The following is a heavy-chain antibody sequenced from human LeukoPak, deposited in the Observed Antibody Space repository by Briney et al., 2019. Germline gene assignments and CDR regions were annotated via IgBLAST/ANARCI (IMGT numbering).Heavy chain of an antibody. D-gene: IGHD4-17*01. V-gene: IGHV3-23*01. Sequence: GGSLRLSCAASGFTFSNYAMVWVRQAPGKGLEWVSAIRGRGAGTHYADSVKGRFTISRDNSRNILYLQMNSLRGEDTALYYCGRDPNGDYIGAFEFQRWGQGTLVSVSS. J-gene: IGHJ1*01. CDR3: GRDPNGDYIGAFEFQR. CDR1: GFTFSNYA. CDR2: IRGRGAGT.